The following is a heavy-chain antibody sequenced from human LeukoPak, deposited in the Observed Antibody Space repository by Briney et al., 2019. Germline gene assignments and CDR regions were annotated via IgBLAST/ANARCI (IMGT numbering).Heavy chain of an antibody. CDR1: GGSINSSSNY. J-gene: IGHJ4*02. CDR3: ARSLVGATAFDY. V-gene: IGHV4-39*07. CDR2: IYYRGST. D-gene: IGHD1-26*01. Sequence: SETLSLTCPVSGGSINSSSNYWGWIRQPPGKGLEWIGSIYYRGSTFYNPSLKSRVTISIDTSKNQLSLKLNSVAAADTAVYYCARSLVGATAFDYWGQGTLVTVSS.